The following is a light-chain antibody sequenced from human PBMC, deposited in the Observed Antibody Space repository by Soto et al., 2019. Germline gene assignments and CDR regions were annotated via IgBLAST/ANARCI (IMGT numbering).Light chain of an antibody. CDR1: QSITNW. J-gene: IGKJ1*01. V-gene: IGKV1-5*01. CDR3: QQYNSYSVWT. Sequence: DIQMTQSPSTLSASVGDRVTITCRASQSITNWLAWYQQRPGKAPKLLIYDASSLESGVPSRFSGSGSGTGFTLTISSLQPEDFATYYCQQYNSYSVWTFGQGTKVDIK. CDR2: DAS.